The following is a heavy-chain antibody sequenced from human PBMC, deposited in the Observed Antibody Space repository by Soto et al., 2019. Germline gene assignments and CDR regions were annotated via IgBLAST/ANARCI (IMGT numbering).Heavy chain of an antibody. CDR2: IFYSGST. CDR3: ARERTGDPSIFDY. J-gene: IGHJ4*02. V-gene: IGHV4-61*01. CDR1: GGSVSSGSYY. Sequence: SETLSLTCTVSGGSVSSGSYYWSWIRQPPGKGLEWLGYIFYSGSTNYNPSLKSRVTISVDSSKNQFSLKLSSVTAADTAVYYCARERTGDPSIFDYWGQGTLVTVSS. D-gene: IGHD7-27*01.